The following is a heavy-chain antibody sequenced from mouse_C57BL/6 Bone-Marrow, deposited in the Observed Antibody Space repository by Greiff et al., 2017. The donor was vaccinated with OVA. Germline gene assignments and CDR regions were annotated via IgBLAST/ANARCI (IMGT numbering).Heavy chain of an antibody. Sequence: EVMLVESGGGLVQPGESLKLSCESNEYEFPSHDMSWVRKTPEKRLALVAAINSDGGSTYYPDTMERRFIISRDNTKKTLYLQMSSLRSEDTALYYCARGVSTTEPPDYWGQGTTLTVSS. CDR3: ARGVSTTEPPDY. J-gene: IGHJ2*01. V-gene: IGHV5-2*03. CDR1: EYEFPSHD. CDR2: INSDGGST. D-gene: IGHD2-4*01.